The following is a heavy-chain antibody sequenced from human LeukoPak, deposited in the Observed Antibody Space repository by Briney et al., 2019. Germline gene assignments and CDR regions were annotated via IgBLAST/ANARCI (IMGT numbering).Heavy chain of an antibody. CDR3: AKVSVQNGVYGDYADWFDP. Sequence: GGSLKLSCAASGFTFSSYAMSWVRQAPGKGLEWVSAISGSGGSTYYADSVKGRFTISRDNSKNTLYLQMNSLRAEDTAVYYCAKVSVQNGVYGDYADWFDPWGQGTLVTVSS. V-gene: IGHV3-23*01. CDR2: ISGSGGST. CDR1: GFTFSSYA. D-gene: IGHD4-17*01. J-gene: IGHJ5*02.